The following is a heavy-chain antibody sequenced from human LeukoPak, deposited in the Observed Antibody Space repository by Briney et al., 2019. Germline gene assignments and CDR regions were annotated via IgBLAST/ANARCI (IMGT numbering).Heavy chain of an antibody. CDR3: ARHGGISSGAFDI. CDR1: GGSMSSNY. D-gene: IGHD6-19*01. Sequence: SETLSLTCTVYGGSMSSNYWSWIRLPPGQGLEWFGYIYYSGSTDHNPSLKSRVSISVATSKNQFSLSLGSVTAADTAVYYCARHGGISSGAFDIWGQGTMVTVSS. V-gene: IGHV4-59*08. J-gene: IGHJ3*02. CDR2: IYYSGST.